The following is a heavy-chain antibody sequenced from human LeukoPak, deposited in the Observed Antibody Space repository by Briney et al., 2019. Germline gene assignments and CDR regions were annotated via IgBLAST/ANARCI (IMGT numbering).Heavy chain of an antibody. J-gene: IGHJ5*02. CDR2: IWYDGSNK. CDR1: GFTFSSYG. CDR3: ARGAAGFPNWFDP. D-gene: IGHD6-13*01. V-gene: IGHV3-33*01. Sequence: GGSLRLSCAASGFTFSSYGMHWVRQAPGKGLEWVAVIWYDGSNKYYADSVKGRYTISRDNSKNTLYLQMNSLRAEDTAVYYCARGAAGFPNWFDPWGQGTLVTVSS.